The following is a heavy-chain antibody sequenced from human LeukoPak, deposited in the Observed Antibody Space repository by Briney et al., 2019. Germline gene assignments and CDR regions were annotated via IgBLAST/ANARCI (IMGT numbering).Heavy chain of an antibody. CDR1: GFTFSSYA. J-gene: IGHJ6*02. CDR2: ISYDGSNK. Sequence: GRSLRLSCAASGFTFSSYAMHWVRQAPGKGLKWVAVISYDGSNKYYADSVKGRFTISRDNSKNTLYLQMNSLRAEDTAVYYCAREYYDFWSGYQFSYYYYGMDVWGQGTTVTVSS. CDR3: AREYYDFWSGYQFSYYYYGMDV. D-gene: IGHD3-3*01. V-gene: IGHV3-30-3*01.